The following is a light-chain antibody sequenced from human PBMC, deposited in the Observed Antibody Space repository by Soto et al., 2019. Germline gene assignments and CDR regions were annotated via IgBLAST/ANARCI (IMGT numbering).Light chain of an antibody. V-gene: IGKV1-39*01. Sequence: DIQMTQSPSSLSASVGDRVTITCRASQTISGYLNWYQQKPGKAPKLLIYAASSLQRGVPSRFSGSGSGTDFTLTISSLQPEDFATYHCQQGYTTPITFGQGTRLDIK. CDR2: AAS. J-gene: IGKJ5*01. CDR1: QTISGY. CDR3: QQGYTTPIT.